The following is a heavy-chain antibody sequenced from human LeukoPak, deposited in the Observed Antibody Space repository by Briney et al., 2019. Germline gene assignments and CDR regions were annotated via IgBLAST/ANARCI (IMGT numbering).Heavy chain of an antibody. Sequence: GGSLRLSCSASGFSFSDYDMNWVRQAPGKGLEWASAISGRSSHVYYGESVKGRFTISRDNAKNSLYLQLDSLGVEDTAVYYCGRAFPPLRTSSAGDLWGQGTLVTVSS. CDR3: GRAFPPLRTSSAGDL. V-gene: IGHV3-21*01. CDR2: ISGRSSHV. CDR1: GFSFSDYD. J-gene: IGHJ1*01. D-gene: IGHD3-16*01.